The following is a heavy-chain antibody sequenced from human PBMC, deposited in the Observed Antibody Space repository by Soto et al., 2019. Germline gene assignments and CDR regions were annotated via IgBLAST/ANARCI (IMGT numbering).Heavy chain of an antibody. J-gene: IGHJ4*02. CDR3: AKGMAQLGQRSFDY. CDR1: GFTFSSYG. CDR2: ISYDGSNK. D-gene: IGHD6-13*01. V-gene: IGHV3-30*18. Sequence: QVQLVESGGGVVQPGRSLRLSCAASGFTFSSYGMHWVRQAPGKGLEWVAVISYDGSNKYYADSVKGRFTISRDNSKNTLYLQMNSLRAEDTAVYYCAKGMAQLGQRSFDYWGQGTLVTVSS.